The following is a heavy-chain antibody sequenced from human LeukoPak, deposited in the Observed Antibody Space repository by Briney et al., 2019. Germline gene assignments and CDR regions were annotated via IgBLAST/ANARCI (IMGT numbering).Heavy chain of an antibody. J-gene: IGHJ3*02. Sequence: GGSLRLSCAASGFSFSNYWTHWVRQAPGKGLVWVSRISSDGSDTIYADSVKGRFTMSRDNAKNTLSLQMSSLRVEDTAIYYCARRGGSRGWGAFDIWGQGTIVTVSS. CDR1: GFSFSNYW. CDR3: ARRGGSRGWGAFDI. D-gene: IGHD6-19*01. CDR2: ISSDGSDT. V-gene: IGHV3-74*01.